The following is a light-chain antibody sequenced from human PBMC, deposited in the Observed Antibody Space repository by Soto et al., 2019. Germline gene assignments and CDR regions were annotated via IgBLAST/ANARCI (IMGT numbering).Light chain of an antibody. V-gene: IGKV3-20*01. CDR2: GAS. Sequence: EIVLTQSPGTLSLSPGERATLSCRASQSVSSSYLAWYQQKPGQAPRLLIHGASSRVTGIPDRFSGSGSGTEFTLTISRLEPEDSAVYYCQQYGSSPMYTFGQGTKLEIK. J-gene: IGKJ2*01. CDR3: QQYGSSPMYT. CDR1: QSVSSSY.